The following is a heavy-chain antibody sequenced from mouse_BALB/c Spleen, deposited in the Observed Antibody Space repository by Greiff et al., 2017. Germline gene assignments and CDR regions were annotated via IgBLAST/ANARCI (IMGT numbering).Heavy chain of an antibody. D-gene: IGHD2-4*01. V-gene: IGHV1-62-2*01. CDR1: GYTFTEYF. CDR2: FYPGSGSI. J-gene: IGHJ4*01. CDR3: ARHDPIYYDYGEGGAMDY. Sequence: QVHVKQSGAELVKPGASVKLSCKASGYTFTEYFIHWVKLRSGQGLEWIGWFYPGSGSIKYNEKFKDKATLTADKSSSTVYMELSRLTSEDSALYFCARHDPIYYDYGEGGAMDYWGQGTSVTVSA.